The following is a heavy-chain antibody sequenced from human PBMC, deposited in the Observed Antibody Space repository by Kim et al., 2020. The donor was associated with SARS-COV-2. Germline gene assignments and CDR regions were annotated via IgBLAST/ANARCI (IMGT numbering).Heavy chain of an antibody. CDR1: GGSISSYY. V-gene: IGHV4-59*13. CDR2: IYYSGST. CDR3: ARDSHPYCSSTSCFEYFQH. J-gene: IGHJ1*01. D-gene: IGHD2-2*01. Sequence: SETLSLTCTVSGGSISSYYWSWIRQPPGKGLEWIGYIYYSGSTNYNPSLKSRVTISVDTSKNQFSLKLSSVTAADTAVYYCARDSHPYCSSTSCFEYFQHWGQGTLVTVSS.